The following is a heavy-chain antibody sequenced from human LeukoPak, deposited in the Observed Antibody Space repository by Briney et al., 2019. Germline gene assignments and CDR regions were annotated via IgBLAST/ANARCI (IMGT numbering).Heavy chain of an antibody. V-gene: IGHV5-51*01. J-gene: IGHJ4*02. CDR3: ARGYSGYRAHFDY. D-gene: IGHD5-12*01. CDR2: IYPGDSDT. Sequence: GESLKISCQGFGFSFSRYWIGWVRQMPGKGLEWMGIIYPGDSDTRYSLSFQGQVTISADKSISTVYLQWSSLKASDSAIYYCARGYSGYRAHFDYWGQGTLVTVSS. CDR1: GFSFSRYW.